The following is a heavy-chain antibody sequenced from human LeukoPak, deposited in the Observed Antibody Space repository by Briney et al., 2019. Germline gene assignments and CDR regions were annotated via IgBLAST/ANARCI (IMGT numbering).Heavy chain of an antibody. CDR2: IRYDGSNK. CDR1: GFTFSSYG. Sequence: GGSLRLSCAAPGFTFSSYGMHWVRQAPGKGLEWVAFIRYDGSNKYYADSVKGRFTISRDNSKSTLYLQMNSLRAEDTAVYYCAREGTYYDILTGYYFDYWGQGTLVTVSS. V-gene: IGHV3-30*02. CDR3: AREGTYYDILTGYYFDY. D-gene: IGHD3-9*01. J-gene: IGHJ4*02.